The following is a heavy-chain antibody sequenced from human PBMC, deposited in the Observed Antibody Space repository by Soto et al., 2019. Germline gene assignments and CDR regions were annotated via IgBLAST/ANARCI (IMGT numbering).Heavy chain of an antibody. CDR3: ARGIVATNFGY. CDR1: GGSISSYY. J-gene: IGHJ4*02. D-gene: IGHD5-12*01. CDR2: IYYSGST. V-gene: IGHV4-59*08. Sequence: QVQLQESGPGLVKPSETLSLTCTVSGGSISSYYWSWIRQPPGKGLEWIGYIYYSGSTNYNPSLRSRVTISVDTSQNQFSLKLSSVTAAGTAVYYCARGIVATNFGYWGQGTLVTVSS.